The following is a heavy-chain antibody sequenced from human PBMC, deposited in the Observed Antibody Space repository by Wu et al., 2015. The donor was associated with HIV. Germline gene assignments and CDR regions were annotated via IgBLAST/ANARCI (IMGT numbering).Heavy chain of an antibody. CDR1: GYSLIKLS. D-gene: IGHD3-10*01. J-gene: IGHJ1*01. CDR2: FDPEDDKI. CDR3: TAFPRDIWSTGLPY. Sequence: SGAVVRKPGASVRVPCKVSGYSLIKLSIHWVRQAPGKGLEWMGGFDPEDDKIIYAQRFQGRVAMTEDRSTETAYMDLKSLRSEDTAVFYCTAFPRDIWSTGLPYWGQGTLVTVSA. V-gene: IGHV1-24*01.